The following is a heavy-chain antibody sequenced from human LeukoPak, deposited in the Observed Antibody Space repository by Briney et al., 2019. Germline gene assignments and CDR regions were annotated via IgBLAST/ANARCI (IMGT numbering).Heavy chain of an antibody. Sequence: PSETLSLTCTVSGFSISSSSYYWGWIRQPPGKGLEWIGNIYYSGNTYYNSSLKSRVIITVDTTKNQYLLRLSPVAAAASAVFCCASLRVPGCFYYWGQGTLVTVSS. CDR2: IYYSGNT. J-gene: IGHJ4*03. D-gene: IGHD3-16*01. V-gene: IGHV4-39*06. CDR3: ASLRVPGCFYY. CDR1: GFSISSSSYY.